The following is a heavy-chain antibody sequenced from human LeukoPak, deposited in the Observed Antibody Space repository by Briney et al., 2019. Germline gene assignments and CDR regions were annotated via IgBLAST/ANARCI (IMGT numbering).Heavy chain of an antibody. D-gene: IGHD3-22*01. CDR1: GGSISSGSYY. CDR2: IYTSGST. V-gene: IGHV4-61*02. Sequence: TSQTLSLTCTVSGGSISSGSYYWSWIRQPAGKGLEWIGRIYTSGSTNYNPSLKSRVTISVDTSKNQFSLKLSSVTAADTAVYYCARTGVVKYYYDSSGYYCEVWGQGTLVTVSS. J-gene: IGHJ4*02. CDR3: ARTGVVKYYYDSSGYYCEV.